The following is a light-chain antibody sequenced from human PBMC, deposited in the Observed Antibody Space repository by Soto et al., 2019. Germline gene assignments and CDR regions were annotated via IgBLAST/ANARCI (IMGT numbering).Light chain of an antibody. Sequence: DIQMTQSPSSLSASVGDRVTITCRASESISTFLHWYQQRPGQAPKLLISDSSDLQRGVPSRFRGSGSGPDFTLTITSLQPEDFATYYCQQSYSSPPTFGQGTQVE. CDR2: DSS. J-gene: IGKJ1*01. CDR1: ESISTF. V-gene: IGKV1-39*01. CDR3: QQSYSSPPT.